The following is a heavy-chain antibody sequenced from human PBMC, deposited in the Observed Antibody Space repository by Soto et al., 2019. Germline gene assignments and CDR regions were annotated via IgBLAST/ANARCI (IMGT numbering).Heavy chain of an antibody. J-gene: IGHJ3*02. CDR2: IYYSGST. D-gene: IGHD3-9*01. Sequence: QVQLQESGPGLVKPSETLSLTCTVSGGSISSYYWSWIRQPPGKGLEWIGYIYYSGSTNYNPSLKRRVTISVDTSKNQFSLKLSSVTAAETAVYYCARALILTGYYIHDAFDIWGQGTMVTVSS. CDR1: GGSISSYY. CDR3: ARALILTGYYIHDAFDI. V-gene: IGHV4-59*01.